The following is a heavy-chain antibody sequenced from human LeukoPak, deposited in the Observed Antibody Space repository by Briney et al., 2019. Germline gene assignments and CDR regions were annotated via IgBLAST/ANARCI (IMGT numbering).Heavy chain of an antibody. CDR3: ARLTSSGYLGSADY. Sequence: SETLSLTCTVSGGSISTFYWSWIRQPPGKGLEWIGYIYYTGNTNYNPSLKSRVTISVDTSKNQFSLKLSSVTAADTAVYYCARLTSSGYLGSADYWGQGTLVTVSS. J-gene: IGHJ4*02. CDR1: GGSISTFY. D-gene: IGHD3-22*01. CDR2: IYYTGNT. V-gene: IGHV4-59*08.